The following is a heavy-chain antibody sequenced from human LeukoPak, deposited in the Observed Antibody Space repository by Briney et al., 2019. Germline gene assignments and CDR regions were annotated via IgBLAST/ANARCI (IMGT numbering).Heavy chain of an antibody. D-gene: IGHD2-15*01. Sequence: SETLSLTCTVSGYSISSGYYWGWIRQPPGKGLEWIGSIYHSGSTYYNPSLKSRVTISVHTSKNQFSLKLSSVTAADTAVYYCARAVFSYCSGGSCPYFDYWGQGTLVTVSS. CDR2: IYHSGST. V-gene: IGHV4-38-2*02. J-gene: IGHJ4*02. CDR1: GYSISSGYY. CDR3: ARAVFSYCSGGSCPYFDY.